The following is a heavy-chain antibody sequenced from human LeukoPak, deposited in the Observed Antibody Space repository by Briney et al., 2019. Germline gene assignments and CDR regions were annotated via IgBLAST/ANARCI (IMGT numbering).Heavy chain of an antibody. V-gene: IGHV3-49*04. J-gene: IGHJ4*02. CDR1: GFTFSSYA. CDR3: AREDPEAGLFEY. D-gene: IGHD1-14*01. CDR2: IRSKGYGGTT. Sequence: PGGSLRLSCAASGFTFSSYAMHWVRQAPGKGLEWVGFIRSKGYGGTTEYAASVKGRFSISRDDSKSIAYLQMNSLKSEDTALYYCAREDPEAGLFEYWGQGTLVTVSS.